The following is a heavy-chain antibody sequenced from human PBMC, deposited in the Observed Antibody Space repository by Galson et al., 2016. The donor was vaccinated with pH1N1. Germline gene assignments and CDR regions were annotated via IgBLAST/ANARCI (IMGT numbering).Heavy chain of an antibody. V-gene: IGHV1-8*01. CDR2: MNPNSGNT. D-gene: IGHD2-21*02. Sequence: SVKVSCKASGYTFTNFDINWVRQATGQGLEWMGWMNPNSGNTGYAQKFQGRVTMTRNTSIRTAYMELSSLGSEDTAIYYCAITYCGGDCPPGYFDLWGRGTLVTVSS. CDR1: GYTFTNFD. J-gene: IGHJ2*01. CDR3: AITYCGGDCPPGYFDL.